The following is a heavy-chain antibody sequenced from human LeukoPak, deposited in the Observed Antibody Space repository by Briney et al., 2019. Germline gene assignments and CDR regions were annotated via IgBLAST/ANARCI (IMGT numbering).Heavy chain of an antibody. D-gene: IGHD6-13*01. Sequence: SETLSLTCAVYGGSFSGYYWSWIRQPPGKGLEWIGEINHSGSTNYNPSLKSRVTISVDTSKNQFSLKLSSVTAADTAVYYRACRIAAAGYRDYWGQGTLVTVSS. CDR2: INHSGST. V-gene: IGHV4-34*01. J-gene: IGHJ4*02. CDR1: GGSFSGYY. CDR3: ACRIAAAGYRDY.